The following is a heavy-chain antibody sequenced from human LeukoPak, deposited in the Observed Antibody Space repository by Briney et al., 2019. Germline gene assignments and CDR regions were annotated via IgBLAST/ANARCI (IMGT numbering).Heavy chain of an antibody. Sequence: ASVKVSCKASGYTFTSYDINWVRQATGQGLEWMGWMNPNSGNTGYAQKFQGRVTMTRNTSISTAYMELSSLRSEDTAVYYCARGRTIGYSSSWYEKDYWGQGTLVTVSS. D-gene: IGHD6-13*01. V-gene: IGHV1-8*01. CDR2: MNPNSGNT. CDR3: ARGRTIGYSSSWYEKDY. J-gene: IGHJ4*02. CDR1: GYTFTSYD.